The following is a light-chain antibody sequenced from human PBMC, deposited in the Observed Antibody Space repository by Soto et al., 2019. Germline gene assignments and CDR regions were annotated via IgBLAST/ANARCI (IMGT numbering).Light chain of an antibody. CDR3: QQYGSSPGT. V-gene: IGKV3-20*01. J-gene: IGKJ1*01. Sequence: EIVLTQSPGTLSLSPGERPTLSCRASQSVTSNYLAWYQQKPGQAPRXXIFGASIRDTGLPDRFSGGVSGTDLTLNISRLEPEDCEVYDCQQYGSSPGTFGQGTKVDIK. CDR1: QSVTSNY. CDR2: GAS.